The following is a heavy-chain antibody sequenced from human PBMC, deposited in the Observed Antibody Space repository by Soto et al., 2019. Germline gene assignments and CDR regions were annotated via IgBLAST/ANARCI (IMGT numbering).Heavy chain of an antibody. J-gene: IGHJ4*02. Sequence: ASVKVSCKASGYTFTSYGISWVRQAPGQGLEWMGWISAYNGNTNYAQKLQGRVTMTTDTSTSTAYMELRSLRSDDTAVYYCARGKVYYDSSGYYSDYWGQGTLVTVSS. CDR2: ISAYNGNT. V-gene: IGHV1-18*04. CDR3: ARGKVYYDSSGYYSDY. CDR1: GYTFTSYG. D-gene: IGHD3-22*01.